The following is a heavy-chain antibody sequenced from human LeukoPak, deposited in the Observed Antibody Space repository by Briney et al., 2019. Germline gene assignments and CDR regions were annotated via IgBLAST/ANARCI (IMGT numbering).Heavy chain of an antibody. CDR3: ARVGGPGYSSGWYGY. Sequence: ASVKVSCKASGYTFTGYYLHWVRQAPGQGLEWTGWINPNSGGTNYAQKFQGRVTMTRGTSISTAYMEVSRLRSDDTAVYYCARVGGPGYSSGWYGYWGQGTLVTVSS. V-gene: IGHV1-2*02. J-gene: IGHJ4*02. CDR2: INPNSGGT. D-gene: IGHD6-19*01. CDR1: GYTFTGYY.